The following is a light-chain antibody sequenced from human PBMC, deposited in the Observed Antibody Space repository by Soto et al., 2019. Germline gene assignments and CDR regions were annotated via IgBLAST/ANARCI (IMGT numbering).Light chain of an antibody. CDR1: QSISSN. CDR2: GAS. CDR3: QQYDSSRT. V-gene: IGKV3-15*01. J-gene: IGKJ1*01. Sequence: EIVIAQSPATLSLSLVERATLSCRASQSISSNLAWYQQKPGQAPRLLIYGASTRATGIPDRFSGSGSGTDFSLTISRLETEDFAVYYCQQYDSSRTFGQGTKVDIK.